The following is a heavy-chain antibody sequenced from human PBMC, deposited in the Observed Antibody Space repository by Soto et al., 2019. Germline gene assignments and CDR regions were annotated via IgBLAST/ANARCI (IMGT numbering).Heavy chain of an antibody. D-gene: IGHD2-21*01. Sequence: GGSLRLSCAASGFTFSSYEMNWVRQAPGKGLEWVSYISSSGSTIYYADSVKGRFTISRDNAKNSLYLQMNSLRAEDTAVYYCARLYCGGDCYSKVLDYWGQGTLVTVSS. CDR1: GFTFSSYE. CDR2: ISSSGSTI. CDR3: ARLYCGGDCYSKVLDY. V-gene: IGHV3-48*03. J-gene: IGHJ4*02.